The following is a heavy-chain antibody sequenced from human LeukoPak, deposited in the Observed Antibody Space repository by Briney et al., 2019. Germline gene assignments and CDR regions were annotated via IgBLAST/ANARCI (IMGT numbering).Heavy chain of an antibody. J-gene: IGHJ4*02. V-gene: IGHV1-46*03. D-gene: IGHD4-23*01. CDR3: ANNYGGNRSLGAGLDY. Sequence: ASVKVSCKASGYTFTSYYMHWVRQAPGQGLEWMGIINPSGGSTSYAQKCQGRVTMTRDTSTSTVYMELSSLRSEDTAVYYCANNYGGNRSLGAGLDYWGQGTLVTVSS. CDR1: GYTFTSYY. CDR2: INPSGGST.